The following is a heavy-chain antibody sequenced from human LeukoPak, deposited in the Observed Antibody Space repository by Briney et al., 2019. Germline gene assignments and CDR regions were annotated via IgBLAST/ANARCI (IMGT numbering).Heavy chain of an antibody. CDR1: GGSISSSNYY. V-gene: IGHV4-39*01. D-gene: IGHD1-20*01. CDR3: ARLIIGTTNNLSDP. CDR2: INYSGRT. Sequence: SETLSLTCTVSGGSISSSNYYWAWIRQPPGKGLEWIGSINYSGRTYYNPSLKGRVTISVDSSKNQFSLKLTSVTAADTAVYYCARLIIGTTNNLSDPWGQGILVTVSS. J-gene: IGHJ5*02.